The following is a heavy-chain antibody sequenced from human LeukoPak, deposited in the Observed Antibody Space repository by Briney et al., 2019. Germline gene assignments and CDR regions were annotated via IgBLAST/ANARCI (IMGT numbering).Heavy chain of an antibody. CDR1: GFTFSSYA. CDR2: ISGSGGST. Sequence: PGGSLRLSCAASGFTFSSYAMSWVRQAPGKGLEGVSAISGSGGSTYYADSVKGRFTISRDNSKNTLYLQMNSLRAEDTAVYYCAKDRGTVTNPLALNYWGQGTLVTVSS. CDR3: AKDRGTVTNPLALNY. J-gene: IGHJ4*02. V-gene: IGHV3-23*01. D-gene: IGHD4-17*01.